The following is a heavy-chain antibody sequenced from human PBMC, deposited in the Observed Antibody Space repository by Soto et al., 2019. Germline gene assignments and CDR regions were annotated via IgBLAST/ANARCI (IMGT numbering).Heavy chain of an antibody. J-gene: IGHJ2*01. CDR3: AREAPDIAVVGTRYFDL. Sequence: QVQLVQSGAEVKKPGASVKVSCKASGYTFTGYYMHWVRQAPGQGLEWMGWINPNSGGTNYAQKFQGRVTMTRDTFISTAYMELSRLRSDDTAVYYCAREAPDIAVVGTRYFDLWGRGTLVTVSS. D-gene: IGHD6-19*01. V-gene: IGHV1-2*02. CDR1: GYTFTGYY. CDR2: INPNSGGT.